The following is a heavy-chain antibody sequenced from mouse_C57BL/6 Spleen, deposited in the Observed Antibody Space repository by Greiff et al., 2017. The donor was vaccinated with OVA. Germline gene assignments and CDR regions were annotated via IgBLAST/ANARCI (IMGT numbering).Heavy chain of an antibody. CDR2: INPNNGGT. D-gene: IGHD4-1*01. V-gene: IGHV1-22*01. CDR3: ARGRELGPYWYFDV. CDR1: GYTFTDYN. Sequence: EVQLQQSGPELVKPGASVKMSCKASGYTFTDYNMHWVKQSHGKSLEWIGYINPNNGGTSYNQKFKGKATLTVNKSSSTAYMELRSLTSEDSAVYYCARGRELGPYWYFDVWGTGTTVTVSS. J-gene: IGHJ1*03.